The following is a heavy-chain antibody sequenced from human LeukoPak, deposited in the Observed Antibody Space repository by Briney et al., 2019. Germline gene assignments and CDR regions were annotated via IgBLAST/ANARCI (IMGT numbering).Heavy chain of an antibody. J-gene: IGHJ4*02. Sequence: ASVKVSCKASGYTFTGYYMHWVRQAPGQGLEWMGWINPNSGGTNYAQKFQGRVTITRDTSISTAYMDLSRLRSDDTAVYYCARDTGGYDLAYWGQGTLVTVSS. V-gene: IGHV1-2*02. CDR2: INPNSGGT. CDR3: ARDTGGYDLAY. D-gene: IGHD5-12*01. CDR1: GYTFTGYY.